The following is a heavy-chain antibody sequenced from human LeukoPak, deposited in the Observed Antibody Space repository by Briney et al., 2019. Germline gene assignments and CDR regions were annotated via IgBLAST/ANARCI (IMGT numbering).Heavy chain of an antibody. CDR1: VYTFTIHG. D-gene: IGHD6-6*01. V-gene: IGHV1-18*01. J-gene: IGHJ6*03. CDR3: ARSPYSSSSYNYMDV. Sequence: ASVKVSFKASVYTFTIHGISWVRQAPGQGLEWMGWITTYNGNTNYALKLQDRLTMTTDTSTSTAYMELRSLTSDDTAVYYCARSPYSSSSYNYMDVWGKGTTVTVSS. CDR2: ITTYNGNT.